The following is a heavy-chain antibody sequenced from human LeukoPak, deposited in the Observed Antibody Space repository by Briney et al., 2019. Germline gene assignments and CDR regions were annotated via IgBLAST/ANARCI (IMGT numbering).Heavy chain of an antibody. CDR3: AKAEWLSAFDI. J-gene: IGHJ3*02. CDR2: ISYDGSNK. Sequence: GRSLRLSCAASGFTFSSYGMHWVRQAPGKGLEWVAVISYDGSNKYYADSVKGRFTISRDNSKNTLYLQMNSLRAEDTAVYHCAKAEWLSAFDIWGQGTMVTVSS. CDR1: GFTFSSYG. V-gene: IGHV3-30*18. D-gene: IGHD6-19*01.